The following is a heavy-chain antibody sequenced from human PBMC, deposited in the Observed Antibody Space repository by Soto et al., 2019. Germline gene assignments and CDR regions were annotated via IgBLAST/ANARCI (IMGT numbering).Heavy chain of an antibody. Sequence: ASVKVSCKASGGTFSSYAISWVRQAPGQGLEWMGGIIPIFGTANYAQKFQGRVTITADESTSTAYMELSSLRSEDTAVYYCARVGYCSSTSCYADNWAFDIWAQGTMVTVSS. J-gene: IGHJ3*02. V-gene: IGHV1-69*13. D-gene: IGHD2-2*03. CDR3: ARVGYCSSTSCYADNWAFDI. CDR2: IIPIFGTA. CDR1: GGTFSSYA.